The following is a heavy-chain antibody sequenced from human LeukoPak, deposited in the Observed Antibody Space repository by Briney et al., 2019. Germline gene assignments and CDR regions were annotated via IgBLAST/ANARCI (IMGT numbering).Heavy chain of an antibody. CDR2: INHSGST. D-gene: IGHD3-3*01. V-gene: IGHV4-38-2*02. CDR1: GYSISSGYY. J-gene: IGHJ4*02. Sequence: PSETLSLTCTVSGYSISSGYYWSWIRQPPGKGLEWIGEINHSGSTNYNPSLKSRVTISVDTSKNQFSLKLSSVTAADTAVYYCAREIFGARAFEYWGQGILVTVSS. CDR3: AREIFGARAFEY.